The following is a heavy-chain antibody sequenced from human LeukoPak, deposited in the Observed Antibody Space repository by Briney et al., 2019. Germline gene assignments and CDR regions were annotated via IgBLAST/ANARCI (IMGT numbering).Heavy chain of an antibody. V-gene: IGHV3-53*05. CDR2: IYSGGST. CDR1: GFTFNSNY. J-gene: IGHJ4*02. D-gene: IGHD1-26*01. Sequence: GGSLRPSCAASGFTFNSNYMIWVRQAPGKGLDWISVIYSGGSTHYADSVKGRFTISRDNSKNTLYLQMNSLRAEDTAVYYCARVSVGATAFDYWGQGTLVTVSS. CDR3: ARVSVGATAFDY.